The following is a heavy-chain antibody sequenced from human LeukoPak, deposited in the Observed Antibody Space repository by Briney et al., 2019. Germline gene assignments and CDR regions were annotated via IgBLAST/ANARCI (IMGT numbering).Heavy chain of an antibody. D-gene: IGHD6-6*01. J-gene: IGHJ4*02. Sequence: GGSLRLSCAASGFTSSSYAMNWVRQAPGKGLEWISAISGSGGSTYYADSVKGRFTISRDNSKNTLYLQMNSLRAEDTAVYYCAKARYSSSSNFDYWGQGTLVTVSS. CDR2: ISGSGGST. CDR3: AKARYSSSSNFDY. V-gene: IGHV3-23*01. CDR1: GFTSSSYA.